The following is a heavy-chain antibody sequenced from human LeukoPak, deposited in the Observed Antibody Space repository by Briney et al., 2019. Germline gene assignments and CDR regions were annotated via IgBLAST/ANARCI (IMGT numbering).Heavy chain of an antibody. CDR3: ASSITIFGVVTHNWFDP. V-gene: IGHV1-69*05. Sequence: ASVKVSCKASGGTFSSYAISWVRQAPGQGLEWMGGIIPIFGTANYAQKFQGRVTITTDESTSTAYMELSGLRSEDTAVYYCASSITIFGVVTHNWFDPWGQGTLVTVSS. CDR2: IIPIFGTA. CDR1: GGTFSSYA. J-gene: IGHJ5*02. D-gene: IGHD3-3*01.